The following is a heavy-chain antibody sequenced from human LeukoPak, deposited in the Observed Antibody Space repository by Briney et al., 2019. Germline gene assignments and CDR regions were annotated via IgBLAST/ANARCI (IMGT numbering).Heavy chain of an antibody. Sequence: GGSLRLSCAASGFTFDDYAMHWVRQAPGKGLEWVSGISWNSGSIGYADSVKGRFTISRDNSKNTLYLQMNSLRAEDTAAYYCAKEIQLWLSLDYWGQGTLVTVSS. CDR3: AKEIQLWLSLDY. V-gene: IGHV3-9*01. CDR1: GFTFDDYA. CDR2: ISWNSGSI. D-gene: IGHD5-18*01. J-gene: IGHJ4*02.